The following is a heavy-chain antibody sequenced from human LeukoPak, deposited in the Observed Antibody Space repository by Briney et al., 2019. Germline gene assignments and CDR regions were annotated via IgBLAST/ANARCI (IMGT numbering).Heavy chain of an antibody. D-gene: IGHD3-16*01. Sequence: ASVKVSCKASGYIFINHGIAWVRQAPGQGLEYMGWISAYNGNTDYAQKFQGRVTMTTDTATNTAYLELTTLRSDDTAVYYCARWGPSPSDYWGQGTLVTVSS. V-gene: IGHV1-18*01. CDR2: ISAYNGNT. CDR3: ARWGPSPSDY. J-gene: IGHJ4*02. CDR1: GYIFINHG.